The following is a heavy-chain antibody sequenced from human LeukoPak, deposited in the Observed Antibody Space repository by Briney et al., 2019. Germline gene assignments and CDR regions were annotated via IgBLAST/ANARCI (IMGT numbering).Heavy chain of an antibody. Sequence: SETLSLTCTVSGGSISSYYWSWIRQPPGKGLEWIGYIYYSGSTNYNPSLKSRVTISVDTSKNQFSLKLNSVTAADTAVYYCARSLSSGWFPFDYWGQGTLVTVSS. CDR3: ARSLSSGWFPFDY. V-gene: IGHV4-59*12. CDR1: GGSISSYY. CDR2: IYYSGST. D-gene: IGHD6-19*01. J-gene: IGHJ4*02.